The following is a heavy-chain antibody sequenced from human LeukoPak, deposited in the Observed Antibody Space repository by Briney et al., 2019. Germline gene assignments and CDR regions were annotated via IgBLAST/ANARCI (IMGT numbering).Heavy chain of an antibody. D-gene: IGHD1-26*01. J-gene: IGHJ4*02. V-gene: IGHV3-74*01. CDR1: GFTLSSYW. CDR3: ARGSYYSFSDC. CDR2: INSDGSST. Sequence: PGGSLRLSCAASGFTLSSYWMHWVRQPPGKGLVWVSRINSDGSSTSYADSVKGRFTVSRDNAKNTLYLQMSSLRAEDTAVYFCARGSYYSFSDCWGQGTLVTVSS.